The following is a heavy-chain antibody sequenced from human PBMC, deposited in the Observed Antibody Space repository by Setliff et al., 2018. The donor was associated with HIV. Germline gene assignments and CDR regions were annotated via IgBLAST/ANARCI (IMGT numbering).Heavy chain of an antibody. Sequence: GGSLRLSCAASGFTFSDYYMAWIRQAPGKGLEWVANIKKDGSDKFYVDSVKGRFAISRDNAKNSLNLEMNSLRAEDTAIYYCASSRPPDDSSGYLDHWGQGTLVTVSS. CDR2: IKKDGSDK. CDR1: GFTFSDYY. CDR3: ASSRPPDDSSGYLDH. J-gene: IGHJ4*01. V-gene: IGHV3-7*03. D-gene: IGHD3-22*01.